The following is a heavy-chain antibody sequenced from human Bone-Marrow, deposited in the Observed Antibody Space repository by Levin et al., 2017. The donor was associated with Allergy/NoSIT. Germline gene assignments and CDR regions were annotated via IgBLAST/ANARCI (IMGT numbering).Heavy chain of an antibody. V-gene: IGHV7-4-1*02. CDR1: GYTFTKYT. CDR3: ARDGVVVGGLDP. Sequence: GESLKISCKASGYTFTKYTMNWVRQAPGHGLKWMGWINTKTGDPPYAQDFTGRFVFSLDTSVSTAYLQIRSLKAEDTAVYYCARDGVVVGGLDPWGQGTLVTVSS. J-gene: IGHJ5*02. D-gene: IGHD3-16*01. CDR2: INTKTGDP.